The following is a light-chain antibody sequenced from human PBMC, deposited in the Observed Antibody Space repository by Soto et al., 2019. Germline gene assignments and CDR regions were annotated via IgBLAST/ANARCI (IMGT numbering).Light chain of an antibody. CDR2: WAS. V-gene: IGKV4-1*01. CDR1: XXVVYSSNNKNY. Sequence: IVMTRSPYSXPCXXXXSXXXNXXSXXXVVYSSNNKNYLAWYQQKPGQPPKLLIYWASIRESGVPDRFRGSGSGTDFTLTITSLQAEDVAVYYCQNDYTTPITFGGGTKVDIK. J-gene: IGKJ4*01. CDR3: QNDYTTPIT.